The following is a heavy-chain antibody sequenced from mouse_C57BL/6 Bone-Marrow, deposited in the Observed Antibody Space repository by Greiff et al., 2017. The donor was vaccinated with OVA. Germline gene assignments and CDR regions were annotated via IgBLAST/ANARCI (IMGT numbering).Heavy chain of an antibody. D-gene: IGHD1-1*01. J-gene: IGHJ1*03. CDR1: GFNFKNTY. Sequence: VQLQESVAELVRPGASVKLSCTASGFNFKNTYMHWVKQRPEQGLEWIGRIDPANGNTKYDAKFQGKATITADSSSNTAYLQLSSLTSEDAAICYCAHGSSYWYFDVWGTGTTVTVSS. V-gene: IGHV14-3*01. CDR2: IDPANGNT. CDR3: AHGSSYWYFDV.